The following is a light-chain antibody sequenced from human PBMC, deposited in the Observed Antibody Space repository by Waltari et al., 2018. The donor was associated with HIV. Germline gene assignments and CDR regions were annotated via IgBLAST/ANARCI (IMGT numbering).Light chain of an antibody. V-gene: IGLV2-11*01. Sequence: QSALTQPRSVSGSPGHSVTISCTGTSSDVGVYNFVSWYQQHPGKAPKLMIYDVSKRPSGVPDRFSGSKSGNTASLTISGLQAEDEADYYCCSYAGSYPVVFGGGTKLTVL. CDR1: SSDVGVYNF. CDR3: CSYAGSYPVV. CDR2: DVS. J-gene: IGLJ2*01.